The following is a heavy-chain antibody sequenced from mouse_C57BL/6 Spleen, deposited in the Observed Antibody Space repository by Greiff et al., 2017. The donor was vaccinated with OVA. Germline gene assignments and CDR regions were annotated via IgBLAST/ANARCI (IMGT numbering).Heavy chain of an antibody. CDR1: GYSFTDYN. J-gene: IGHJ4*01. Sequence: EVHLVESGPELVKPGASVKISCKASGYSFTDYNMNWVKQSTGKSLEWIGVINPNYGTTSYNQKFKGKATLTVDQSSSTAYMQLNSLTSEDSAVYYCARRRAYDYDSFYAMDYWGQGTSVTVSS. CDR3: ARRRAYDYDSFYAMDY. D-gene: IGHD2-4*01. CDR2: INPNYGTT. V-gene: IGHV1-39*01.